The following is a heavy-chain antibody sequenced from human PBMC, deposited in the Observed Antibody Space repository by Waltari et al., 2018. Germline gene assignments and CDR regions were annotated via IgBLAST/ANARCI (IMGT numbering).Heavy chain of an antibody. Sequence: QVQLQESGPGLVKPSETLSLTCAVSGYSISSGYYWGWIRQPPGKGLEWIGSIYHSGSTYYNPSLKSRVTISVDTSKNQFSLKLSSVTAADTAVYYCAGGVRNHAFDIWGQGTMVTVSS. D-gene: IGHD3-16*01. CDR3: AGGVRNHAFDI. CDR2: IYHSGST. V-gene: IGHV4-38-2*01. J-gene: IGHJ3*02. CDR1: GYSISSGYY.